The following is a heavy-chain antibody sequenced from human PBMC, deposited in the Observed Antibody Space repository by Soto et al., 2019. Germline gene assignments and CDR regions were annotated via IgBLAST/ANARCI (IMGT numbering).Heavy chain of an antibody. CDR2: IITIFGTA. D-gene: IGHD5-18*01. CDR3: ATLGGTAMVKIDY. Sequence: QVQLVQSGAEVKKPGSSVKVSCKASGGTFSSDAISWVRQAPGPGLEWMGGIITIFGTANYAQKFQGRVTITADKSTSTAYMELSSLRSEDTAVYYCATLGGTAMVKIDYWGQGTLGTVSS. CDR1: GGTFSSDA. J-gene: IGHJ4*02. V-gene: IGHV1-69*06.